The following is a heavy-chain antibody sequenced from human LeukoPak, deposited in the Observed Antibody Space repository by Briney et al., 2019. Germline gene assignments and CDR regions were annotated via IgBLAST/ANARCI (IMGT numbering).Heavy chain of an antibody. V-gene: IGHV4-34*01. CDR2: INHSGST. D-gene: IGHD2-2*01. Sequence: PSETLSLTCAVYGGSFSGYYWNWIRQPPGKGLEWIGEINHSGSTNYNPSLKSRVTISVDTSKYQCSLKLSSVTAPDTAVYYCARGIVVLPEYYFDSWGQRTLVTVSS. J-gene: IGHJ4*02. CDR3: ARGIVVLPEYYFDS. CDR1: GGSFSGYY.